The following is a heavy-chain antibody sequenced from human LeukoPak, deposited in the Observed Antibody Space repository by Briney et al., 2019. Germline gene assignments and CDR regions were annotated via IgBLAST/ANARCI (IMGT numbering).Heavy chain of an antibody. D-gene: IGHD2-2*01. V-gene: IGHV3-33*01. Sequence: GGSLSLSCTASGFPFSCYGMHWVRQAPGKGLEWVAIIWYEGGNKYYAVSVKGRFTISRDNSKNTLYLQMNSLRAEDTGVYYCATSVRSASYYGMDVWGQGPTVTVSS. J-gene: IGHJ6*02. CDR3: ATSVRSASYYGMDV. CDR2: IWYEGGNK. CDR1: GFPFSCYG.